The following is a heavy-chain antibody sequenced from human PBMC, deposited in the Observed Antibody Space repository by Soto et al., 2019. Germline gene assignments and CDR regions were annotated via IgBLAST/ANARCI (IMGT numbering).Heavy chain of an antibody. J-gene: IGHJ3*02. D-gene: IGHD3-22*01. V-gene: IGHV3-23*01. Sequence: EVQLLESGGGLVQPGGSLRLSCAASGFTFSSYAMSWVRQAPGKGLEWVSAISGSGGSTYYADSVKGRFTISRDNSKNTLYLQMNSLRAEDTAVYYCATGSLTMIVVVSLGAFDIWGQGTMVTVSS. CDR3: ATGSLTMIVVVSLGAFDI. CDR2: ISGSGGST. CDR1: GFTFSSYA.